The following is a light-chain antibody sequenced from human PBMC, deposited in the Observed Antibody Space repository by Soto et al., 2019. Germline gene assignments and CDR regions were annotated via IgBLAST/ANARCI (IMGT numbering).Light chain of an antibody. Sequence: EIVLTQSPGTLSLSPGERATLSCRASQSVPRSYLARYQQRRGLAPRLLVYGASKRAAGIPDRFRGSGSGSEFSLTISGLEPEDFAVYFCQHFGSSPPVIFGQGTRLEIK. J-gene: IGKJ5*01. V-gene: IGKV3-20*01. CDR1: QSVPRSY. CDR3: QHFGSSPPVI. CDR2: GAS.